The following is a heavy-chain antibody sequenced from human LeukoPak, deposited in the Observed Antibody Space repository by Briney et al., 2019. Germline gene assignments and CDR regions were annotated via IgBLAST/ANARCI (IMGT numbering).Heavy chain of an antibody. J-gene: IGHJ6*04. V-gene: IGHV1-2*02. CDR2: INPNSGGT. Sequence: ASVKVSCKASGYTFTGYYMHWVRQAPGQGLEWMGWINPNSGGTNYAQKFQGRVTMTRDTSISTAYMELSRLRSDDTAVYYCARDRYSSGQFEYWGKGTTVTVSS. CDR1: GYTFTGYY. CDR3: ARDRYSSGQFEY. D-gene: IGHD6-19*01.